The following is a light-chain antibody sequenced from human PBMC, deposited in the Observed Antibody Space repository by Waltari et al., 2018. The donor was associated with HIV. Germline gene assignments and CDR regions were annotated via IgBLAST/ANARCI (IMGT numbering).Light chain of an antibody. V-gene: IGKV3-15*01. CDR1: QSISSN. Sequence: EVVMTQSPGTLSVSPGERTTLSCRVRQSISSNLACYQQKPGQAPRLLLYEASTVATGVPARFIGSGFGTDFTLIITSLQFEDVAVYYCQQYNNWPRTFGQGTKVEF. CDR3: QQYNNWPRT. J-gene: IGKJ1*01. CDR2: EAS.